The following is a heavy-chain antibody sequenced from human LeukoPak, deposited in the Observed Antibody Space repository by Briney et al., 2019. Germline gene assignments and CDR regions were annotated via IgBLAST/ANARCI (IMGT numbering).Heavy chain of an antibody. D-gene: IGHD5-18*01. CDR1: GGSISSSSYY. V-gene: IGHV4-39*01. J-gene: IGHJ4*02. CDR3: ASLSGYSYGYFDY. CDR2: IYYSGST. Sequence: SETLSLTCTVSGGSISSSSYYWGWIRQPPGKGLEWLGSIYYSGSTYYNPSLKRRVTISVDTSKNQFSLKLSSVTAADTAVYYCASLSGYSYGYFDYWGQGTLVTVSS.